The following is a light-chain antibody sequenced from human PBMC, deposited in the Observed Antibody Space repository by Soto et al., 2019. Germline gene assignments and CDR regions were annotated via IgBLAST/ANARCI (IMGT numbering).Light chain of an antibody. CDR3: QQYGSSPLT. J-gene: IGKJ5*01. CDR2: GAS. Sequence: EIVLTQSPGTLSLSPGERATLSCRASQSVSSSYLAWYQRKPGQAPRLLIYGASSMATGIPARFSGSGSGTDFTLTISRLEPEDFAVYYCQQYGSSPLTFGQGTRLEIK. CDR1: QSVSSSY. V-gene: IGKV3-20*01.